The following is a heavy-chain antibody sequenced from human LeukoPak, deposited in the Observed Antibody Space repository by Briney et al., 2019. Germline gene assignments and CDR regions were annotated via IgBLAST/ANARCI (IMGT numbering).Heavy chain of an antibody. J-gene: IGHJ6*03. Sequence: GGSLRLSCAASGFTFSSYSMNWVRQAPGKGLEWVSYISSSSSTIYYADSVKGRFTISRDNAKNSLYLQMNSLRAEDTAVYYCAICKGSSWDYYYYHMDVWGKGTTVTVSS. CDR1: GFTFSSYS. D-gene: IGHD6-13*01. CDR2: ISSSSSTI. V-gene: IGHV3-48*01. CDR3: AICKGSSWDYYYYHMDV.